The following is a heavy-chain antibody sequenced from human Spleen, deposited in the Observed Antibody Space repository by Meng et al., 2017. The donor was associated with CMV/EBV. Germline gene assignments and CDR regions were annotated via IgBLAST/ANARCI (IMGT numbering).Heavy chain of an antibody. Sequence: ASVKVSCKASGYTFNNNGISWVRQAPGQGLEWMGWISVYSGNTDYAQHLQGRVTVTTDTSTSTAYMEVRSLTSDDTAVYFCARLGDDAFDIWGQGTMVTVSS. D-gene: IGHD1-26*01. CDR3: ARLGDDAFDI. V-gene: IGHV1-18*01. J-gene: IGHJ3*02. CDR2: ISVYSGNT. CDR1: GYTFNNNG.